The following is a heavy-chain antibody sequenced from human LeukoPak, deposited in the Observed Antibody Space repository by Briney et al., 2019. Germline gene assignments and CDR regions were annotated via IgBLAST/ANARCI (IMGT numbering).Heavy chain of an antibody. CDR2: IWYDGGNK. V-gene: IGHV3-33*01. CDR1: GFTFSSYG. Sequence: GGSLRLSCAASGFTFSSYGMHWVRQAPGKGLEWVAVIWYDGGNKYYADSVKGRFTISRDNSKNTLYLQMNSLRAEDTAVYYCARGSVVLLWFGELLEGFDYWGQGTLVTVSS. D-gene: IGHD3-10*01. J-gene: IGHJ4*02. CDR3: ARGSVVLLWFGELLEGFDY.